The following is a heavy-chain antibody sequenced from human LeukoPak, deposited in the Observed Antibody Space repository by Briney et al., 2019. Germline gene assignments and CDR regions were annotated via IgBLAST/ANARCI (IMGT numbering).Heavy chain of an antibody. CDR2: INPSGGST. CDR3: AAEPHYCSGGYCYRSHWFDP. V-gene: IGHV1-46*01. D-gene: IGHD2-15*01. Sequence: ASVKVSCKASGYTFTSYYMHWVRQAPGQGLEWMGIINPSGGSTSYAQKFQGRVTITRDMSTSTAYMELSSLRSEDTAVYYCAAEPHYCSGGYCYRSHWFDPWGQGTLVTVSS. J-gene: IGHJ5*02. CDR1: GYTFTSYY.